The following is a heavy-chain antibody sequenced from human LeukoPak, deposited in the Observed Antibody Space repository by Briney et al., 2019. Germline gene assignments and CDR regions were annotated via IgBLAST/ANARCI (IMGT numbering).Heavy chain of an antibody. J-gene: IGHJ4*02. CDR1: GFTFSSYA. D-gene: IGHD4-23*01. Sequence: GGSLRLSCAASGFTFSSYAMSWVRQAPGKGLDWVSAISGSGGNTYYADSVKGRFTISRDNSKDTLYLQMNSLRAEDTAVYYCAKDQYGGNPQYYFDYWGQGTLVTVSS. V-gene: IGHV3-23*01. CDR2: ISGSGGNT. CDR3: AKDQYGGNPQYYFDY.